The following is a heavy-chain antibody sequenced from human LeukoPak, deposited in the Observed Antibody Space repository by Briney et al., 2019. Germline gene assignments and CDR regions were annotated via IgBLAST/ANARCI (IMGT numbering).Heavy chain of an antibody. D-gene: IGHD3-10*01. CDR1: GGSISSHY. CDR3: ARDLFYVSGSHPPTKGFDP. J-gene: IGHJ5*02. CDR2: IYSSGNT. Sequence: SETLSLTCTVSGGSISSHYWSWIRQPAGKGLEWIGRIYSSGNTDYNPSLKSRVSMSLDASKNQFSLKLTSVSAVDTAMYYCARDLFYVSGSHPPTKGFDPWGQGTLVTVSS. V-gene: IGHV4-4*07.